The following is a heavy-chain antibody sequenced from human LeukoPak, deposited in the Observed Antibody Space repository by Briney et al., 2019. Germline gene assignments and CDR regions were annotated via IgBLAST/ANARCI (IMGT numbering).Heavy chain of an antibody. CDR3: ARENQWYYYYYMDV. CDR1: GYTFTSYD. CDR2: MNPNSGNT. V-gene: IGHV1-8*01. D-gene: IGHD1-14*01. J-gene: IGHJ6*03. Sequence: ASVKVSCKASGYTFTSYDINWVRQATGQGLEWMGWMNPNSGNTGYTQKFQGRVTMTRNTSISTAYMELSSLRSEDTAVYYCARENQWYYYYYMDVWGKGTTVTVSS.